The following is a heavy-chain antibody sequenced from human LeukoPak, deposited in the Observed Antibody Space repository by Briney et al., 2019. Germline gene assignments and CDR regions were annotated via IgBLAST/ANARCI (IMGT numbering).Heavy chain of an antibody. V-gene: IGHV3-15*01. Sequence: PGGSLRPSCGASGFTFSNAWMTWVRQAPGKGLEWIGRVKSKSDGGTTDYGAPVKGRFTISRNDADNTVYLLMNSLKTEDTAVYYCATAGYNYDNHGKDFWGQGTLVTVSS. CDR2: VKSKSDGGTT. J-gene: IGHJ4*02. CDR1: GFTFSNAW. D-gene: IGHD3-16*01. CDR3: ATAGYNYDNHGKDF.